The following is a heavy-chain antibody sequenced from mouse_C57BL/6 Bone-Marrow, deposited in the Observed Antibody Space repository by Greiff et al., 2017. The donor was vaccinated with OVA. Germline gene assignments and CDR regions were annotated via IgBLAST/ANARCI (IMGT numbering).Heavy chain of an antibody. V-gene: IGHV1-4*01. CDR1: GYTFTSYT. CDR2: IDPTNDYT. J-gene: IGHJ2*01. Sequence: VQLVESGAELVRPGASVKMSCKASGYTFTSYTIHWVKQRPGQGLEWIGYIDPTNDYTYYNQTFKGTTTLTADKSSSTAYMQLSSLTSEDSAVYYCARGYYYAYCGRGTALTVSA. CDR3: ARGYYYAY.